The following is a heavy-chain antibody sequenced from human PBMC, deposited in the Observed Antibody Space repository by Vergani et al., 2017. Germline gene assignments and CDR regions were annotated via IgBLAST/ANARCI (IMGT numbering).Heavy chain of an antibody. J-gene: IGHJ6*02. CDR1: GFTFSGSA. V-gene: IGHV3-73*01. CDR2: IRSKANSYAT. D-gene: IGHD3-22*01. Sequence: EVQLVESGGGLVQPGGSLKLSCAASGFTFSGSAMHWVRQASGKGLEWVGRIRSKANSYATAYAASVKGRFTISREDSKNTAYLQMNSLKTEDTAVYYCTRHRDXTYYYDSSGYYYAPSYYYYGMDVWGQGTTVTVSS. CDR3: TRHRDXTYYYDSSGYYYAPSYYYYGMDV.